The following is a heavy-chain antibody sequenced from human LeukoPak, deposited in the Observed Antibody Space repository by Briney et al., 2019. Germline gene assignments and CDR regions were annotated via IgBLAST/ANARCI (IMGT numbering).Heavy chain of an antibody. CDR2: IKRDASVR. J-gene: IGHJ4*02. CDR3: AREPGSSSFDL. CDR1: GLRLSTYW. Sequence: SLTLSCVASGLRLSTYWMRGVRQTPARGLEFVPIIKRDASVRPFMHSLKGRCTIYRDNAKNSVSVESDSLRADGTAVYYSAREPGSSSFDLWGQGALVTVSS. D-gene: IGHD6-13*01. V-gene: IGHV3-7*01.